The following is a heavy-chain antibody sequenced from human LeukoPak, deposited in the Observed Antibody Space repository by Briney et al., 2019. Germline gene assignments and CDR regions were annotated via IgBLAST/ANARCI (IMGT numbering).Heavy chain of an antibody. Sequence: ASVKVSCKASGYTFTSYGISWVRQAPGQGLEWMGWISAYNGNTNYAQKLQGRVTMTTDTSTSTAYMELRSLRSDDTAVYYCARGDNWNGNYYYGMDVWGQGTTVTVSS. D-gene: IGHD1-20*01. CDR1: GYTFTSYG. CDR2: ISAYNGNT. CDR3: ARGDNWNGNYYYGMDV. J-gene: IGHJ6*02. V-gene: IGHV1-18*04.